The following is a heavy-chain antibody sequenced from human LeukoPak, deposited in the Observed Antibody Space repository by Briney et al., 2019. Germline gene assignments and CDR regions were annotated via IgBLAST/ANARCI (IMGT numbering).Heavy chain of an antibody. CDR3: ARDPSRLAEAGYLDY. D-gene: IGHD6-19*01. CDR1: GFTFSSYA. V-gene: IGHV3-23*01. J-gene: IGHJ4*02. Sequence: GGSLRLSCAASGFTFSSYAMSWVRQAPGKGLEWVSAISGSGGSTYYADSVKGRFTISRDQSKNTHYLQMNRLRAEDTAVYYCARDPSRLAEAGYLDYWGQGTLVTVSS. CDR2: ISGSGGST.